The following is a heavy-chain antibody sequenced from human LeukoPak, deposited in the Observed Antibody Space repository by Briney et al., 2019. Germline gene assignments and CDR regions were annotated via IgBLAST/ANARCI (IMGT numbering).Heavy chain of an antibody. CDR1: GFTFSRYW. CDR3: ARDGWSPDY. CDR2: IKQDGSEK. V-gene: IGHV3-7*01. Sequence: PGGSLRLSCAASGFTFSRYWMSWVRQVPGKGLEWVANIKQDGSEKYYVDSVKGRFTISRDNAKNSLYLQMNSLRAGDTAVYYCARDGWSPDYWGQGTLVTVSS. J-gene: IGHJ4*02.